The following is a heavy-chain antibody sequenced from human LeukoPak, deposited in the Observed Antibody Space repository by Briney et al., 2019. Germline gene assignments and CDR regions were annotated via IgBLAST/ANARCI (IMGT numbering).Heavy chain of an antibody. J-gene: IGHJ6*03. CDR1: GFTFSSYW. CDR2: IKQDGSEK. Sequence: GGSLRLSCAASGFTFSSYWMSWVRQAPGKGLEWVATIKQDGSEKYNVDSVRGRFAISRDNAKNSLYLQMNSLRAEDTAVYYCARARLPRNYDFWSGYYTYYYYYMDVWGKGTTVTVSS. D-gene: IGHD3-3*01. V-gene: IGHV3-7*01. CDR3: ARARLPRNYDFWSGYYTYYYYYMDV.